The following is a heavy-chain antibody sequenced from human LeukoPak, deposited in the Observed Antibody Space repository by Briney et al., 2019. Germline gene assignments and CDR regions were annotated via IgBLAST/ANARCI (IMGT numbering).Heavy chain of an antibody. J-gene: IGHJ4*02. CDR2: MNPKTGNT. CDR1: GYTFSSYD. V-gene: IGHV1-8*03. Sequence: ASVKVSCKASGYTFSSYDINWVRQAAGQGLEWMGWMNPKTGNTGFSQKFQGRVTITRDTSISTAYMELSRLASEDTGVYYCTRGLPRDGLVVIAAANEYWGQGSLVTVSS. CDR3: TRGLPRDGLVVIAAANEY. D-gene: IGHD2-2*01.